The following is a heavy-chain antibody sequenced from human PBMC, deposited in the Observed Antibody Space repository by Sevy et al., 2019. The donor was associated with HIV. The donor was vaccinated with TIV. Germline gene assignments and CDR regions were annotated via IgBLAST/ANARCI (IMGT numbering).Heavy chain of an antibody. CDR3: ITDPAYRGYDEEVINYYFYGMDV. D-gene: IGHD5-12*01. V-gene: IGHV3-15*01. J-gene: IGHJ6*02. CDR1: GFTFSSAW. CDR2: IKSEFDGGAR. Sequence: GGSLRLSCTASGFTFSSAWMSWVRQAPGKGLEWVGRIKSEFDGGARDYAAPGKGRFSISREDSKTTLYLQMNSLKTDDTADYYCITDPAYRGYDEEVINYYFYGMDVWGQGTTVTVSS.